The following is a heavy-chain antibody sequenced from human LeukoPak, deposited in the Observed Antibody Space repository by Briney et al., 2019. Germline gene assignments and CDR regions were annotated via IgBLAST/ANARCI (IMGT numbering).Heavy chain of an antibody. Sequence: GGSLRLSCAASGFTFSTYSMNWVRQAPGKGREGGSSISSSSSYIYYADSVKGRFTISRDNAKNSLYLQMNSLRAEDTAVYYCAREVYSSSWSYYFDYWGQGTLVTVSS. J-gene: IGHJ4*02. CDR3: AREVYSSSWSYYFDY. V-gene: IGHV3-21*01. CDR2: ISSSSSYI. CDR1: GFTFSTYS. D-gene: IGHD6-13*01.